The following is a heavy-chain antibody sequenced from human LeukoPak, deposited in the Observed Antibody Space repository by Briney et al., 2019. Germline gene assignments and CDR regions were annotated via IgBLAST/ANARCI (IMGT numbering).Heavy chain of an antibody. CDR2: IYYSGST. D-gene: IGHD3-22*01. V-gene: IGHV4-59*01. CDR1: GGSISSYY. CDR3: ASRKFHYYDSSGYLDAFDI. Sequence: SETLSLTCTVSGGSISSYYWSWIRQPPGKGLEWIGYIYYSGSTNYNPSLKSRVAISVDTSKNQFSLKLSSVTAADTAVYYCASRKFHYYDSSGYLDAFDIWGQGTMVTVSS. J-gene: IGHJ3*02.